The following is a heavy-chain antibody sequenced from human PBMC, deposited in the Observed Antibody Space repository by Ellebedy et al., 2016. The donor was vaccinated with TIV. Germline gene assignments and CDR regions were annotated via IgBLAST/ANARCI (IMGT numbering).Heavy chain of an antibody. J-gene: IGHJ4*02. CDR2: IYYSGNY. CDR3: ARDAYYYDTRGYYQLDF. D-gene: IGHD3-22*01. CDR1: GGSIRSYY. Sequence: SETLSLXXTVSGGSIRSYYWSWIRQPPGKGLEWIGYIYYSGNYNYNPSLKSRVAMSLDTSKNQFSLQLISVTAADTAVYYCARDAYYYDTRGYYQLDFWGQGTQVTVSS. V-gene: IGHV4-59*12.